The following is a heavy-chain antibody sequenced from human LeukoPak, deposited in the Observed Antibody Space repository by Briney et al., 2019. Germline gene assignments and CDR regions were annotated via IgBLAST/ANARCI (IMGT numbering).Heavy chain of an antibody. D-gene: IGHD6-13*01. Sequence: SETLSLTCAVYGGSFSGYYWSWIRQPPGKGLEWIGEINHSGSTNYNPSLKSRVTISVDTSKSHFSLKLSSVTTADTAVYYCARQTGSSWYYAFDIWGQGTVVTVSS. J-gene: IGHJ3*02. V-gene: IGHV4-34*01. CDR2: INHSGST. CDR3: ARQTGSSWYYAFDI. CDR1: GGSFSGYY.